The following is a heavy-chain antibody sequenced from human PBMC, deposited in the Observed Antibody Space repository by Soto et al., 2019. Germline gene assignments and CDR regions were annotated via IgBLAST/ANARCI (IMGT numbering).Heavy chain of an antibody. CDR1: GLIFSNFD. CDR3: AKDQDYASGSPILP. Sequence: GGSLRRSFAASGLIFSNFDMHWVRQAPGKXLEWVAVISYDGSKKYYADSVKGRFTISRDNSKNTLYLQMNSLRAEDTAVYYCAKDQDYASGSPILPWGQGSLVTVSS. D-gene: IGHD3-10*01. J-gene: IGHJ5*02. V-gene: IGHV3-30*18. CDR2: ISYDGSKK.